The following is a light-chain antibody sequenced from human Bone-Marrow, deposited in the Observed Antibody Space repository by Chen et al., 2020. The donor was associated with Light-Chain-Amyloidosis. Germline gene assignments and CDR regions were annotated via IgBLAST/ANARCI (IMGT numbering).Light chain of an antibody. Sequence: NFMLTQPHSVSESPGKTVIISCTRSSGSIATNYVQWYQQQPGSSPTTVIYDDDQSPSGVPDRFSGSIDRSSNSASLTISGLKTEDEADYYCQSYQGSSQGVFGGGTKLTVL. CDR3: QSYQGSSQGV. CDR2: DDD. J-gene: IGLJ3*02. V-gene: IGLV6-57*01. CDR1: SGSIATNY.